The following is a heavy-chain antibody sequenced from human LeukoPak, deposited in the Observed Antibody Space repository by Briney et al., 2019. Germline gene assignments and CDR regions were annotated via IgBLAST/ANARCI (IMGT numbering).Heavy chain of an antibody. J-gene: IGHJ3*02. CDR2: ISGSGGST. V-gene: IGHV3-23*01. Sequence: GGSLRLSCAASGFTFSSHAMSWVRQAPGKGLEWVSAISGSGGSTYYADSVKGRFTISRDNSKNTLYLQMNSLRAEDTAVYYCAKCTDIVVVPTAICAFDIWGQGTMVTVSS. CDR3: AKCTDIVVVPTAICAFDI. CDR1: GFTFSSHA. D-gene: IGHD2-2*01.